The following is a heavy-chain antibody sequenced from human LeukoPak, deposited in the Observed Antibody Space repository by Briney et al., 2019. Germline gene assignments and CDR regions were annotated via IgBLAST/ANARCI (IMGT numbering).Heavy chain of an antibody. CDR1: GGSFSGYY. Sequence: PETLSLTCAAYGGSFSGYYWSWIRQPPGKGLEWIGEINHSGSTNYNPSLKSRVTISVDTSKNQFSLKLSSVTAADTAVYYCARSDTAMGDFDYWGQGTLVTVSS. J-gene: IGHJ4*02. V-gene: IGHV4-34*01. CDR2: INHSGST. D-gene: IGHD5-18*01. CDR3: ARSDTAMGDFDY.